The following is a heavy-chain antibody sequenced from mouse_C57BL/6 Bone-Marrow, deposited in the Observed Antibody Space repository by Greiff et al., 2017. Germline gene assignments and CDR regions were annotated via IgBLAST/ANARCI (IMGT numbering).Heavy chain of an antibody. D-gene: IGHD2-3*01. CDR2: ISSGGDYI. CDR3: TREGLGYDGYSGFAY. Sequence: EVQLMESGEGLVKPGGSLKLSCAASGFTFSSYAMSWVRQTPEKRLEWVAYISSGGDYIYYADTVKGRFTISRDNARNTLYLQMSSLKSEDTAMYYCTREGLGYDGYSGFAYWGQGTLVTVSA. V-gene: IGHV5-9-1*02. J-gene: IGHJ3*01. CDR1: GFTFSSYA.